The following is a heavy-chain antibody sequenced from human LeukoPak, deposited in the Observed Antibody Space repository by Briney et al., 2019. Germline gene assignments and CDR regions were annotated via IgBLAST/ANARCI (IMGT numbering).Heavy chain of an antibody. D-gene: IGHD4-4*01. CDR1: GGSISSSSDY. CDR3: ARYGRGWYSNIDWFDP. V-gene: IGHV4-39*01. J-gene: IGHJ5*02. Sequence: PSETLSLTCTVSGGSISSSSDYWGWIRQPPGTGLEWIGSIYSSGSTYYNPSLKSRVTISVDTSKNQFSLKLSSVTAADTAVYYCARYGRGWYSNIDWFDPWGQGTLVTVSS. CDR2: IYSSGST.